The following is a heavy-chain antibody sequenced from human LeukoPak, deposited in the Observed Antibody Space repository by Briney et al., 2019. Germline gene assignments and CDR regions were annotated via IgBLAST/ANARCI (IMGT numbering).Heavy chain of an antibody. CDR2: ISDSGGST. Sequence: PGGSLRLSCAASGFTFSSYGMTWVRQSPGKGLEWVSSISDSGGSTYYADSVKGRFTISRDNSKNTLYLQMNSLRAEDTAIYYCAKCEARSAWNPVDYWGQGTLVTVSS. CDR3: AKCEARSAWNPVDY. D-gene: IGHD1-1*01. V-gene: IGHV3-23*01. CDR1: GFTFSSYG. J-gene: IGHJ4*02.